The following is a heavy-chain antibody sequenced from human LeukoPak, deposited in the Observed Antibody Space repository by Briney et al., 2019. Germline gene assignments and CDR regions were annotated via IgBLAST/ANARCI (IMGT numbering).Heavy chain of an antibody. CDR3: ARAPGVMTAFDY. CDR2: ISYSGST. CDR1: GGSMNTYY. V-gene: IGHV4-59*08. J-gene: IGHJ4*02. D-gene: IGHD2-21*02. Sequence: SETLSLTCTVSGGSMNTYYWSWIRQPPGKGLEWLGCISYSGSTHYNPSLKSRVAISLDTSKNQFSLELSSVTAADTAVYYCARAPGVMTAFDYWGQGALVTVSS.